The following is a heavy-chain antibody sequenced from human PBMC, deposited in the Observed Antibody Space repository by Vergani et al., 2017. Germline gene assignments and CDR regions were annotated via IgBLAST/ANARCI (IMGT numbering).Heavy chain of an antibody. Sequence: EVQLVESGGGLVQPGGSLRLSCAASGFTFSSYWMSWVRQAPGKGLEWVANIKQDGSEKYYVDSVKGRFTISRDNAKNSLYLQMNSLRAEDTAVYYCARVGPYSGSYYYYYMDVWGKGTTVTVSS. CDR2: IKQDGSEK. D-gene: IGHD1-26*01. J-gene: IGHJ6*03. V-gene: IGHV3-7*01. CDR1: GFTFSSYW. CDR3: ARVGPYSGSYYYYYMDV.